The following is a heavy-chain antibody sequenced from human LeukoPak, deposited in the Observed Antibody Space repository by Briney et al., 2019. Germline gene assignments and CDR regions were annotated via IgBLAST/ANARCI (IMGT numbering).Heavy chain of an antibody. CDR1: GFTFSGYS. CDR2: FGTRSTSI. CDR3: AREVSEGFGF. Sequence: GGSLRLSCTASGFTFSGYSMNWIRQAPGKGLEWVSSFGTRSTSIYHAGSVKGRFAISRDNAKNSLYLQMNSLRAEDTALYYCAREVSEGFGFWGQGTLVTVSS. D-gene: IGHD3-22*01. J-gene: IGHJ4*02. V-gene: IGHV3-21*01.